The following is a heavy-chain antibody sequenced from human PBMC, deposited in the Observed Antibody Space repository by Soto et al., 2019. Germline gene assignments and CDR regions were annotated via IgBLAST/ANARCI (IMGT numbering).Heavy chain of an antibody. CDR3: AREGSYSAYNFAHGIQLWSFDF. CDR2: IFSSGST. Sequence: SETLSLTCTVSGGSLNTFYWSWVRQPAGKGLEWIGRIFSSGSTSFNPSLESRVAMSVDTSKNHFSLNLSSVTAADMAVYYCAREGSYSAYNFAHGIQLWSFDFWGQGALVTVSS. J-gene: IGHJ4*02. D-gene: IGHD5-12*01. V-gene: IGHV4-4*07. CDR1: GGSLNTFY.